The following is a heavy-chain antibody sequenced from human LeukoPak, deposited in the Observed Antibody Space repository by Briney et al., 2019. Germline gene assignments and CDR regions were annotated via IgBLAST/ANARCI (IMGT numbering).Heavy chain of an antibody. CDR2: IYPGGSDT. Sequence: GESLKISCKGSGYSFTSYWIGWVRQMPGKGLEWMAIIYPGGSDTKYSPSFQGQVTISADKSISTAYLQWSSLKASDTAMYYCARHSRGAVAAAGRYAFDIWGQGTMVTVSS. J-gene: IGHJ3*02. V-gene: IGHV5-51*01. CDR3: ARHSRGAVAAAGRYAFDI. CDR1: GYSFTSYW. D-gene: IGHD6-13*01.